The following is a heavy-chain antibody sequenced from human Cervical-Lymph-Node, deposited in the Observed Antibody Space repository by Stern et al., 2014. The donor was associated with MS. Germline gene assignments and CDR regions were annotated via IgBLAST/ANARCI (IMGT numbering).Heavy chain of an antibody. J-gene: IGHJ6*02. D-gene: IGHD1-1*01. CDR2: IYPDDSDI. Sequence: VQLVQSGAEVKKPGESLKISCKGSGYTFTNNWIAWVRQMPGKGLEWMGIIYPDDSDIRYSPSLQGQVTISADKSISTPYLQCRSLKAADSAVYYCARPPPRRKWDDPNYGMDVWGQGTTVTVSS. CDR1: GYTFTNNW. V-gene: IGHV5-51*03. CDR3: ARPPPRRKWDDPNYGMDV.